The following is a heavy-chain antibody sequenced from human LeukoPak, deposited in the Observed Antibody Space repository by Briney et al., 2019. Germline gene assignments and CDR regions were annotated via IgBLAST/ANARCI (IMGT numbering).Heavy chain of an antibody. CDR1: GYSISSYY. D-gene: IGHD5-18*01. J-gene: IGHJ5*02. Sequence: SETLSLTCTVSGYSISSYYWSWIRQPAGKGLEWIGRIYTSGSTNYNPSLKSRVTMSVDTSKNQFSLKLSSVTAADTAVYYCARDFVGYSYGPNWFDPWGQGTLVTVSS. CDR2: IYTSGST. V-gene: IGHV4-4*07. CDR3: ARDFVGYSYGPNWFDP.